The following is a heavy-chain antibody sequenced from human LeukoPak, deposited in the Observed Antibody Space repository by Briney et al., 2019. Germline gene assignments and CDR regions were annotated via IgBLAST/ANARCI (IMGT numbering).Heavy chain of an antibody. CDR1: GYTFTSYG. V-gene: IGHV1-18*01. CDR2: ISPYNGNT. D-gene: IGHD6-13*01. J-gene: IGHJ4*02. CDR3: ARDGSSGWYAY. Sequence: ASVKVSCKASGYTFTSYGISWVRQAPGQGLEWMGWISPYNGNTNYAQKLQGRVTMTADTSTSTAYMDLRSLSSDDKAVYYCARDGSSGWYAYWGQGTLVTVSS.